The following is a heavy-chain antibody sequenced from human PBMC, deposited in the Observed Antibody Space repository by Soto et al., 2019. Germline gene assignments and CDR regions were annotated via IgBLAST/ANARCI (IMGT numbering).Heavy chain of an antibody. Sequence: SETLSLTCTVSGGSISSSSYYWGWIRQPPGKGLEWIGSIYYSGSTYYNPSLKSRVTISVDTSKNQFSLKLSSVTAADTAVYYCARRGGYQLLNWFDPWGQGTLVTVSS. D-gene: IGHD2-2*01. CDR3: ARRGGYQLLNWFDP. CDR2: IYYSGST. V-gene: IGHV4-39*01. CDR1: GGSISSSSYY. J-gene: IGHJ5*02.